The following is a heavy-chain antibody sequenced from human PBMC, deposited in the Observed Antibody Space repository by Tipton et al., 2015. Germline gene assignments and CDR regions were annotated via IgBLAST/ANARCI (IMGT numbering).Heavy chain of an antibody. D-gene: IGHD3-9*01. CDR3: ACQDYDSLTRDYQTVDY. CDR1: SDSISKYY. J-gene: IGHJ4*02. V-gene: IGHV4-59*08. Sequence: TLSLTCSVSSDSISKYYWSWIRQPPGKELEWIGYIQYSGSTNYNPSLKSRVTISIDRFKNQFSLKLSSVTAADTAVYYCACQDYDSLTRDYQTVDYWGQGTLVTVSS. CDR2: IQYSGST.